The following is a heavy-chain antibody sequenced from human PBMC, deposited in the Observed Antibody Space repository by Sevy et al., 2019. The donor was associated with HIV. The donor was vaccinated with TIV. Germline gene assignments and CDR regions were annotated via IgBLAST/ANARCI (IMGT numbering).Heavy chain of an antibody. V-gene: IGHV3-15*01. CDR3: TTDLLYRGYSGYDWHDAFDI. J-gene: IGHJ3*02. CDR2: IKSKTDGGTT. D-gene: IGHD5-12*01. Sequence: GGSLRLSCAASGFTFSNAWMSWVRQAPGKGLEWVGRIKSKTDGGTTDYAAPVKGRFTISRDDSKNTLYLQMNSLKTEDTAVYYCTTDLLYRGYSGYDWHDAFDIWGQGTMVTVSS. CDR1: GFTFSNAW.